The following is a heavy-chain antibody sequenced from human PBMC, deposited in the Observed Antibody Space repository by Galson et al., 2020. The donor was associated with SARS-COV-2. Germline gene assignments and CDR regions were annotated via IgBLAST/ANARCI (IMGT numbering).Heavy chain of an antibody. J-gene: IGHJ3*02. V-gene: IGHV3-21*01. CDR1: GFTFSSYS. CDR3: ARFRVTAAGTKSAFDI. Sequence: GGSLRLSCAASGFTFSSYSMNWVRQAPGKGLEWVSSISSSSYIYYADSVKGRFTISRDNAKNSLYLQMNSLRAEDTAVYYCARFRVTAAGTKSAFDIWGQGTMVTVSS. CDR2: ISSSSYI. D-gene: IGHD6-13*01.